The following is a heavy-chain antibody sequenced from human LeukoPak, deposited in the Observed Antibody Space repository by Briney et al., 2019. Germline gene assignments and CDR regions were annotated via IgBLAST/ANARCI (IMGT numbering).Heavy chain of an antibody. V-gene: IGHV1-8*03. CDR1: GYTFTSYD. D-gene: IGHD4-11*01. CDR3: ARETTVDGRCDY. Sequence: GASVKVSCKASGYTFTSYDINWVRQATGQGLEWMGWMNPNSGNTGYAQKFQGRVTITRNTSISTAYMELSSLRSEDTAVYYCARETTVDGRCDYWGQGTLVTVSS. J-gene: IGHJ4*02. CDR2: MNPNSGNT.